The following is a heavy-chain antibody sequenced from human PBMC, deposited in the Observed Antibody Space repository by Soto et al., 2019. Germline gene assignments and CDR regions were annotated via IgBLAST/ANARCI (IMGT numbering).Heavy chain of an antibody. CDR2: LYYSGST. J-gene: IGHJ6*02. V-gene: IGHV4-39*01. D-gene: IGHD4-17*01. CDR3: ANDYGVYKSYNVMDV. CDR1: GDSVSSITYY. Sequence: QLQLQESGPGLVKPSETLSLTCTVSGDSVSSITYYWGWIRQPPGKGLEWIGSLYYSGSTYYNPSLRSRVTISVDTSKNQFSLKLSSVTAADTAVYYCANDYGVYKSYNVMDVWGRGTTVTVSS.